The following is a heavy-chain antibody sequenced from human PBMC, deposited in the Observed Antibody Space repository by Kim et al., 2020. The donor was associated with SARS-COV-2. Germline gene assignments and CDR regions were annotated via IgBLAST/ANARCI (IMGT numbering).Heavy chain of an antibody. V-gene: IGHV4-34*01. CDR3: ASLNWNYFLSRYYYYGMDV. D-gene: IGHD1-7*01. CDR2: INHSGST. Sequence: SETLSLTCAVYGGSFSGYYWSWIRQPPGKGLEWIGEINHSGSTNYNPSLKSRVTISVDTSKNQFSLKLSSVTAADTAVYYCASLNWNYFLSRYYYYGMDVWGQGTTVTVSS. J-gene: IGHJ6*02. CDR1: GGSFSGYY.